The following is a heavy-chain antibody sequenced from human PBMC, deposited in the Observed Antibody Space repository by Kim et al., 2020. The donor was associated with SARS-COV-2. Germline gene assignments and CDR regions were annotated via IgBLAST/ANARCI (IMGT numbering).Heavy chain of an antibody. D-gene: IGHD6-19*01. CDR3: VRSSSGRYGEYFQL. CDR2: IRQDGSEE. J-gene: IGHJ1*01. CDR1: GFTFSGYW. Sequence: GGSLRLSCAASGFTFSGYWMSWVRQAPGRGLEWVANIRQDGSEEHYVDVVKGRFTISRDNTRNSLYLQLNSLRVDDTAVYFCVRSSSGRYGEYFQLWGQGTLVTVSS. V-gene: IGHV3-7*03.